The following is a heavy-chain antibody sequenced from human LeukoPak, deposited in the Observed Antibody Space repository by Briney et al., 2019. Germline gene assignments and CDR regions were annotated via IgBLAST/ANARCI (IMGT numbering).Heavy chain of an antibody. V-gene: IGHV3-53*01. J-gene: IGHJ3*02. CDR1: GLTVSRNY. D-gene: IGHD7-27*01. CDR3: ARDMGDWGRAFDI. Sequence: PGGSLRLSCAASGLTVSRNYMSWVRQAPGQGLEWVSVIYSGGSTIYADSVKGRFTISRDNSKNTLFLQVNSLRAEDTAVYYCARDMGDWGRAFDIWGQGTMVTVSS. CDR2: IYSGGST.